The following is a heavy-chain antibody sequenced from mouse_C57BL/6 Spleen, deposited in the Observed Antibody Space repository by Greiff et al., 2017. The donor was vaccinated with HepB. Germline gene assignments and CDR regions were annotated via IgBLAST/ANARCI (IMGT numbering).Heavy chain of an antibody. Sequence: VQLQQSDAELVKPGASVKISCKVSGYTFTDHTIHWMKQRPEQGLEWIGYIYPRDGSTKYNEKFKGKATLTADKSSSTAYMQLNSLTSEDSAVYFCARRIEIYYGTPGAMDYWGQGTSVTVSS. CDR1: GYTFTDHT. CDR2: IYPRDGST. V-gene: IGHV1-78*01. CDR3: ARRIEIYYGTPGAMDY. J-gene: IGHJ4*01. D-gene: IGHD1-1*01.